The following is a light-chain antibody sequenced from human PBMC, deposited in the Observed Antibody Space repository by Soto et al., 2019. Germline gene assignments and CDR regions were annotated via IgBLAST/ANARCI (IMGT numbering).Light chain of an antibody. CDR3: QQYNSYLWT. J-gene: IGKJ1*01. CDR2: DAS. Sequence: DIQMTQSPSTLSASVGDRVTITCRASQSISSWLAWYQQKPGKAPKLLIYDASSLESGVPSSFSGSVSGTEFTLTISSLQPDDFATYYCQQYNSYLWTFGQGTKV. CDR1: QSISSW. V-gene: IGKV1-5*01.